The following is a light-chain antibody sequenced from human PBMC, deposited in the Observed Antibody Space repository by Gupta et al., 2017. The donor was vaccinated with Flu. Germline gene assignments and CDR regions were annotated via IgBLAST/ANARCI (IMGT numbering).Light chain of an antibody. V-gene: IGKV3-15*01. CDR1: QSVSSN. CDR2: GAS. J-gene: IGKJ1*01. Sequence: EIVMTQSPATLSVSPGERATLSCRASQSVSSNLAWYQQRPGQAPRLLIYGASTRATGIPDRFSGSGSGTEFTLTISSLQSEDFAVYYCQQYYTLRTFGQGTKVEIK. CDR3: QQYYTLRT.